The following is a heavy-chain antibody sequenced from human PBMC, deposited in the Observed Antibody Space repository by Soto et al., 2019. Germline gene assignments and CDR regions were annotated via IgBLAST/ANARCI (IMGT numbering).Heavy chain of an antibody. V-gene: IGHV1-18*01. D-gene: IGHD2-2*01. CDR2: ISAYNGNT. CDR3: ARAEIVVVPAAMTGAMWGGFDP. Sequence: QVQLVQSGAEVKKPGASVKVSCKASGYTFTSYGISWVRQAPGQGLEWMGWISAYNGNTNYAQKLQGRVTMTTDTSRCTAYMELRSLRYDDTAVYYCARAEIVVVPAAMTGAMWGGFDPWGQGTLVTVSS. J-gene: IGHJ5*02. CDR1: GYTFTSYG.